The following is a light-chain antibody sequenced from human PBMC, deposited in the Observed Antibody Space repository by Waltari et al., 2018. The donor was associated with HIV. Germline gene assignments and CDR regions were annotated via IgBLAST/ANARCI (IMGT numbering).Light chain of an antibody. CDR2: DVD. CDR1: STDIDIYKF. Sequence: QSALPQPASVSGSPGQSITISCSGTSTDIDIYKFVSWYRQFPGKAPQLLISDVDSRPVGIPLRFSGSKSGSAASLTISGLQTDDEADYYCSSYTRSHTLVFGGGTKLTVL. J-gene: IGLJ2*01. CDR3: SSYTRSHTLV. V-gene: IGLV2-14*01.